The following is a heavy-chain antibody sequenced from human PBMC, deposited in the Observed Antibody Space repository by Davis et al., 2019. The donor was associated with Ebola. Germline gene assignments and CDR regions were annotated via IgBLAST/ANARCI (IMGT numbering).Heavy chain of an antibody. J-gene: IGHJ5*01. V-gene: IGHV3-30*02. CDR1: GLTNYG. D-gene: IGHD5-24*01. CDR2: IRYDGRLT. CDR3: ARDGYNFALDS. Sequence: GASLKISCAASGLTNYGSHWVRQAPGNALEWVGFIRYDGRLTQFSDSVKGRFTISRNNSKDTMYLQMNSLRGDDSAIYYCARDGYNFALDSWGQGTLVAVSS.